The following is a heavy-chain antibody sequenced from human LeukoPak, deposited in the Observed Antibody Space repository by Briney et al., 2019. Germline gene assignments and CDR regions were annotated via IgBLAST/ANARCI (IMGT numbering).Heavy chain of an antibody. J-gene: IGHJ4*02. Sequence: GGSLRLSCAVSGFTFNTYGIHWVRQTPGKGLEWVAFIRYDGSNKYYADSVKGRFTISRDNSKNTLYLQMNSLRAEDTAVYYCAKASSGYYRYYFDYWGQGTLVTVSS. CDR2: IRYDGSNK. CDR3: AKASSGYYRYYFDY. CDR1: GFTFNTYG. V-gene: IGHV3-30*02. D-gene: IGHD3-22*01.